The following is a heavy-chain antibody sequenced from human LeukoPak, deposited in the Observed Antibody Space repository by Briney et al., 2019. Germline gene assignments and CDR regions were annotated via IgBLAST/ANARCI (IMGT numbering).Heavy chain of an antibody. CDR1: GGTFSSYA. V-gene: IGHV1-69*13. CDR3: ARDIDYGDYGGFDY. CDR2: IIPIFGTA. J-gene: IGHJ4*02. Sequence: SMKVSCKASGGTFSSYAISWVRQAPGQGLEWMGGIIPIFGTANYAQKFQGRVTITADESTSTAYMELSSLRSEDTAVYYCARDIDYGDYGGFDYWGQGTLVTVSS. D-gene: IGHD4-17*01.